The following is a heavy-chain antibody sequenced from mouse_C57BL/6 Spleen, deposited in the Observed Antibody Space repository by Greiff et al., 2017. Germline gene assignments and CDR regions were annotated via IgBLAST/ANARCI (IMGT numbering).Heavy chain of an antibody. CDR2: IYPSDSAT. J-gene: IGHJ1*03. CDR1: GYTFTSYW. CDR3: ARAFGYYGSSGRYFDV. V-gene: IGHV1-52*01. Sequence: VQLQQPGAELVRPGSSVKLSCKASGYTFTSYWMHWVKQRPIQGLEWIGNIYPSDSATHYNQQFKDKATLTVDKSSSTAYMQLSSLTSEDSAVYYCARAFGYYGSSGRYFDVWGTGTTVTVSS. D-gene: IGHD1-1*01.